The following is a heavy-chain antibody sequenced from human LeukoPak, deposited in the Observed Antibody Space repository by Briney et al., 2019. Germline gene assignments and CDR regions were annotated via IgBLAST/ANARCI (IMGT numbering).Heavy chain of an antibody. CDR3: ARVLRAASWRSYDY. CDR2: IYYNGDT. J-gene: IGHJ4*02. CDR1: GGSVSNSLYY. Sequence: SETLSLTCTVSGGSVSNSLYYWSWIRQPPGKGLEWIGYIYYNGDTNYNPSLKGRVIISIDTSSNQFSLRLNSMTAADTAVYYCARVLRAASWRSYDYWGQGTLVTVSS. V-gene: IGHV4-61*01. D-gene: IGHD5-18*01.